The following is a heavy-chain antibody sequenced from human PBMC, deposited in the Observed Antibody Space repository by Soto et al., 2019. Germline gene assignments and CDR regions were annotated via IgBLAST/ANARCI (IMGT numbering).Heavy chain of an antibody. V-gene: IGHV4-34*01. Sequence: SETLSLTCAVYGGSFSGYYWSWIRQPPGKGLEWIGEINHSGSTNYNPSLKSRVTISVDTSKNQFSLKLSSVTAADTAVYYCARVYGDSGNLFLSGDGMDVWGQGTTVTVSS. CDR1: GGSFSGYY. J-gene: IGHJ6*02. CDR3: ARVYGDSGNLFLSGDGMDV. D-gene: IGHD4-17*01. CDR2: INHSGST.